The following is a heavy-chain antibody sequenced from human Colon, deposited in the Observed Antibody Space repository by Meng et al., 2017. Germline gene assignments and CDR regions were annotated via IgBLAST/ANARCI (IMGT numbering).Heavy chain of an antibody. D-gene: IGHD7-27*01. CDR2: INPNSGST. V-gene: IGHV1-46*01. CDR1: GFTLTRYY. CDR3: AKPADVDWGEYYFDF. J-gene: IGHJ4*01. Sequence: HVAVAQRGAEVKQAGASLKISCKASGFTLTRYYTHWVRQAPGHGLEWMGMINPNSGSTHYAQKFQARVTMTRDPSAGTVFLELNSLTFEDTALYYCAKPADVDWGEYYFDFWGHGSLVTVSS.